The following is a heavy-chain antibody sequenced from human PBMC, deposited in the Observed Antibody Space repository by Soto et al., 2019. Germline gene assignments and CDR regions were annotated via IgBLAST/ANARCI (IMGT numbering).Heavy chain of an antibody. CDR2: IYHSGST. D-gene: IGHD5-18*01. J-gene: IGHJ4*02. Sequence: SETLSLTCAVSGGSISSGGYSWSWIRQPPGKGLEWIGYIYHSGSTYYNPSFKSRVTISVDRSKNQFSLKLSSVTAADTAVYYCARAADTAMAPFDYWGQGTLVTVSS. V-gene: IGHV4-30-2*01. CDR3: ARAADTAMAPFDY. CDR1: GGSISSGGYS.